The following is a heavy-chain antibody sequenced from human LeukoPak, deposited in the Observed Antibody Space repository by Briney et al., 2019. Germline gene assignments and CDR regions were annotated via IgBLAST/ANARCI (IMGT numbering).Heavy chain of an antibody. CDR1: GYTFTSYD. Sequence: ASVKVSCKASGYTFTSYDINWVRQATGQGLEWMGWMNPNSGNTGYAQKFQGRVTITRNTSISTTYMELSSLRSEDTAVYYCAKSLSSSSWYHENDYWGQGTLVTVSS. V-gene: IGHV1-8*03. CDR2: MNPNSGNT. J-gene: IGHJ4*02. CDR3: AKSLSSSSWYHENDY. D-gene: IGHD6-13*01.